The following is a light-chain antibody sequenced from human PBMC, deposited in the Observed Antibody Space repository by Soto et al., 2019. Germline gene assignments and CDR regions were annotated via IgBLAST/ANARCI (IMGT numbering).Light chain of an antibody. CDR2: STN. J-gene: IGLJ2*01. CDR1: SGSVSTGYY. CDR3: VLYMGSGISV. Sequence: QTVVTQAPSVSVSPGGTVTLTCGLSSGSVSTGYYPSWYQQTPGQAPRPLIYSTNTRSSGVPDRFSGSILGNKAALTITGAQADDESDYYCVLYMGSGISVFGGGTKLTVL. V-gene: IGLV8-61*01.